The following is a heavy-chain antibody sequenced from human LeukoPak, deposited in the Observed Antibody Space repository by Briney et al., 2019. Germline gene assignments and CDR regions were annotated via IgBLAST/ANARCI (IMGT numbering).Heavy chain of an antibody. CDR2: ISYDGSNK. Sequence: GGSLRLSCAASGFTFSSYAMHWVRQAPGKGLEWVAVISYDGSNKYYADSVKGRFTISRDNSKNTLYLQMNSLRAEDTAVYCCARDKIVGPTTLDYWGQGTLVTVSS. CDR1: GFTFSSYA. V-gene: IGHV3-30-3*01. J-gene: IGHJ4*02. CDR3: ARDKIVGPTTLDY. D-gene: IGHD1-26*01.